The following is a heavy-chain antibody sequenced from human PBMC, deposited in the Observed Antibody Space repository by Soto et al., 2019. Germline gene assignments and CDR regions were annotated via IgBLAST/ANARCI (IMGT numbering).Heavy chain of an antibody. V-gene: IGHV1-69*04. CDR3: ARESPGYCSGGSCSVFDI. CDR2: IIPILGIA. J-gene: IGHJ3*02. Sequence: SVKASCKASGDTITTYNINWVRQAPEQGLEWMGRIIPILGIANYAQKFQGRVTITADKSTSTAYMELSSLRSEDTAVYYCARESPGYCSGGSCSVFDIWGQGTIVTVSS. CDR1: GDTITTYN. D-gene: IGHD2-15*01.